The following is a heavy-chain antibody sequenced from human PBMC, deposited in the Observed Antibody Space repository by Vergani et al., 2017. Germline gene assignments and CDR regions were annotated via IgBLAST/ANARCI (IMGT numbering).Heavy chain of an antibody. J-gene: IGHJ6*03. CDR3: AREAAMVRYYYYMDV. Sequence: QVQLQESGPGLVKPSETLSLTCTVSGGSISSYYWSWIRQPPGKGLEWIGYIYYSGSTNYNPSLKSRVTISVDTSKNQFSLKLSSVTAADTAVYYCAREAAMVRYYYYMDVWGK. D-gene: IGHD3-10*01. CDR2: IYYSGST. V-gene: IGHV4-59*01. CDR1: GGSISSYY.